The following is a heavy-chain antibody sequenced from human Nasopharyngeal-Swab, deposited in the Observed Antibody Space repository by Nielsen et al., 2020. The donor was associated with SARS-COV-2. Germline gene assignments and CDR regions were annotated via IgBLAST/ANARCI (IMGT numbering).Heavy chain of an antibody. CDR2: TYYRSKWFN. CDR3: ARVAGSSWYQYYYYYYMDV. D-gene: IGHD6-13*01. Sequence: SQTLSLTCAISWDSVSSNSAAWNWIRQSPSRGLEWLGRTYYRSKWFNDYAVSVKSRITINPDTSKNQFSLQLNSVTPEDTAVYYCARVAGSSWYQYYYYYYMDVWGKGTTVTVSS. J-gene: IGHJ6*03. V-gene: IGHV6-1*01. CDR1: WDSVSSNSAA.